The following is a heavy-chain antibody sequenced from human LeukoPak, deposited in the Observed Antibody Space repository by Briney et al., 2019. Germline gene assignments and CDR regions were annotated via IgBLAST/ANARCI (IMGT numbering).Heavy chain of an antibody. D-gene: IGHD1-7*01. CDR1: GFTFSSYS. V-gene: IGHV3-48*01. CDR3: ARSNYVRDY. J-gene: IGHJ4*02. CDR2: ISSSGTTI. Sequence: GGSLRLSCAASGFTFSSYSINWVRQAPGKGLEWVSYISSSGTTIYYADSVKGRFTISRDNAKNSLYLQMNSLRAEDTAVYYCARSNYVRDYWGQGTLVTVPS.